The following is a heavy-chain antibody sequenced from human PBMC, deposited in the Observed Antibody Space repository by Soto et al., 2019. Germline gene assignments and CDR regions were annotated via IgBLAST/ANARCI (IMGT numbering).Heavy chain of an antibody. CDR2: IQTNGHT. V-gene: IGHV4-4*07. J-gene: IGHJ5*02. CDR1: GGSLSGFH. CDR3: AKGAGPPWFDP. Sequence: QVQLQESGPGLVKPLETLSLTCSVSGGSLSGFHWSWIRQPAGKGLEWLGRIQTNGHTDYDPSLKSRVTISIDTSKNQFSLKVTSVTAADTAVYFCAKGAGPPWFDPWGQGTLVTVSS.